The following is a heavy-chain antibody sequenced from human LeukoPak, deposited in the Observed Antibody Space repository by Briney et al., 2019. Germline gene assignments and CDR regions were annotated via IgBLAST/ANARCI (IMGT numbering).Heavy chain of an antibody. CDR2: ISYDGSNK. CDR3: ARDRYFDWLLHH. Sequence: GRSLRLSCAASGFTFSSYAMHWVRQAPGKGLEWVAVISYDGSNKYCADPVKGRFTISRDNSKNTLYLQMNSLRAEDTAVYYCARDRYFDWLLHHWGQGTLVTVSS. CDR1: GFTFSSYA. J-gene: IGHJ5*02. V-gene: IGHV3-30-3*01. D-gene: IGHD3-9*01.